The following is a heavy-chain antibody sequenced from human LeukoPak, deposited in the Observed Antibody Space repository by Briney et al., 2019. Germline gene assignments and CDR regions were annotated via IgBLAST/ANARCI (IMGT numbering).Heavy chain of an antibody. J-gene: IGHJ4*02. CDR1: GFTFSTYA. D-gene: IGHD5-18*01. CDR2: ISGSGSST. V-gene: IGHV3-23*01. CDR3: AKSREQLWNFDY. Sequence: PGGSLRLSCAASGFTFSTYAMSWVRQAPGKWLEGVSAISGSGSSTYYADSVKGRFTISRDNSKNTLYLQMNSLRAEDTAMYYCAKSREQLWNFDYWGQGTLVTVSS.